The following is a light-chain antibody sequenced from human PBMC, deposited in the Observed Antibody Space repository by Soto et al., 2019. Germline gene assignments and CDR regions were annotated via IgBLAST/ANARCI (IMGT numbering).Light chain of an antibody. CDR3: AAWDDSLTYV. J-gene: IGLJ1*01. CDR2: RNN. Sequence: QSVLTQPPSASGTPGQRVTISCSGSSSNIGSNYVYWYQQLPGTAPKLLIYRNNQRPSGVPDRFSGSKSGTSASLAISGLRSEDEADYYCAAWDDSLTYVFGTGTKATVL. CDR1: SSNIGSNY. V-gene: IGLV1-47*01.